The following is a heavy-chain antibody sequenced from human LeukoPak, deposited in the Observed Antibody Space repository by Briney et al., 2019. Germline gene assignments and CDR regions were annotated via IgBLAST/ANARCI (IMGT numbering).Heavy chain of an antibody. CDR1: GFTFTDYY. D-gene: IGHD1-14*01. J-gene: IGHJ4*02. V-gene: IGHV1-2*02. CDR3: VREGITKAFDL. CDR2: INPHSGVT. Sequence: GASVKVSCMASGFTFTDYYMHWVRLAPGQGLEWMGYINPHSGVTRFPQKFRGRVTLTTDTSISAAYMELSSLISDDTAMYYCVREGITKAFDLWGQGALVTVPS.